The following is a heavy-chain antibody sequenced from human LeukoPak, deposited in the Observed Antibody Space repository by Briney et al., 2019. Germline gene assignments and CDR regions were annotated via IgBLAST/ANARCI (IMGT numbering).Heavy chain of an antibody. J-gene: IGHJ4*02. CDR1: GFSFSNYA. Sequence: GGSLRLSCAASGFSFSNYAMSWVRQAPGKGLEWVSAISGSGGSTYHADSVKGRFTVSRDTPKNTLYLQMNSLRAEDTAVYYCASSGRGYSYGSETPFDYWGQGTLVTVSS. V-gene: IGHV3-23*01. CDR3: ASSGRGYSYGSETPFDY. D-gene: IGHD5-18*01. CDR2: ISGSGGST.